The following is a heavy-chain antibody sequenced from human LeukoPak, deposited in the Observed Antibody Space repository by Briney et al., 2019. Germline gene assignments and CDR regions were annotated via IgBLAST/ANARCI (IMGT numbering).Heavy chain of an antibody. CDR1: GGSISSGGYY. Sequence: SETLSLTCTVSGGSISSGGYYWSWIRQPPGKGLEWIGEINHSGSTNYNPSLKSRVTISVDTSKNQFSLKLSSVTAADTAVYYCARGLVVPAAEFDYWGQGTLVTVSS. V-gene: IGHV4-39*07. CDR2: INHSGST. D-gene: IGHD2-2*01. J-gene: IGHJ4*02. CDR3: ARGLVVPAAEFDY.